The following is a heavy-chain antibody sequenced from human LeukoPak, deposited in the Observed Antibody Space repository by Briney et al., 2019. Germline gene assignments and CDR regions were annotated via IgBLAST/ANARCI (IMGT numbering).Heavy chain of an antibody. CDR2: ISGSGGST. J-gene: IGHJ4*02. CDR3: VPKGNEGC. CDR1: GFTFSSYA. Sequence: GGSLRLSCAASGFTFSSYAMSWVRQAPGKGLEWVSAISGSGGSTYYADSVKGRFTISRDNSKNTLYLQMSSLRVEDTAVYYCVPKGNEGCWGQGTLVTVSS. V-gene: IGHV3-23*01. D-gene: IGHD1-1*01.